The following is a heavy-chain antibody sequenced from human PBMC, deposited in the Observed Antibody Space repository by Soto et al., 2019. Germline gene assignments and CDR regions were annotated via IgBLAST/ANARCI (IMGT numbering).Heavy chain of an antibody. J-gene: IGHJ4*02. CDR3: ARDPFGELLPVDY. CDR2: IIPILGIA. CDR1: EGTFSSYT. D-gene: IGHD3-10*01. Sequence: QVQLVQSGAEVKKPGSSVKVSCKASEGTFSSYTISWVRQAPGQGLEWMGRIIPILGIANYAQKFQGRVTIMPDNSTSTAYMELRSLRPEDTALYYCARDPFGELLPVDYWGQGTLVSVSS. V-gene: IGHV1-69*08.